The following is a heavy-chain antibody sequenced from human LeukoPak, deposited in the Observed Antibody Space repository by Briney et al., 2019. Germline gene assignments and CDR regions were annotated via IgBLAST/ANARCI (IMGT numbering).Heavy chain of an antibody. D-gene: IGHD2-2*01. CDR1: GGSFNGDY. CDR3: ARGRRRSQVVPATIFDY. CDR2: INHSGST. V-gene: IGHV4-34*01. Sequence: PKTLSLTWAVYGGSFNGDYWSWIRQPPGKGLEWIGEINHSGSTNYNPSLKSRATISVDTSKNQFSLKLSSVTAADTAVYYCARGRRRSQVVPATIFDYWGQGTLVTVSS. J-gene: IGHJ4*02.